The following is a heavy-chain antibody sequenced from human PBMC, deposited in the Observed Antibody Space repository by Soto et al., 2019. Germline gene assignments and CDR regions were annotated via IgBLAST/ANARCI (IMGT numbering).Heavy chain of an antibody. V-gene: IGHV1-18*01. D-gene: IGHD3-3*01. J-gene: IGHJ5*02. Sequence: CASVKVSCKAYGYSFTTYDITWVRQAPGQGLEWVGRITAFNGDTKYAQSLQGRVTVTVDTSADTAYLELRSLRASDTAVYYCARTGFYGYDFRSDDLRWFDPWGQGIMVTVSS. CDR2: ITAFNGDT. CDR3: ARTGFYGYDFRSDDLRWFDP. CDR1: GYSFTTYD.